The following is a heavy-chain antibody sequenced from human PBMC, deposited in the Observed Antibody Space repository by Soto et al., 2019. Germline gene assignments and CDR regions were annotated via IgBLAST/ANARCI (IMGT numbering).Heavy chain of an antibody. V-gene: IGHV3-21*01. CDR1: GSTFRRYS. CDR2: LSSSSGYI. Sequence: VGSRRFSCAPSGSTFRRYSMNWVLQAPGKGLEWFSYLSSSSGYIYYADSVKGRFTISRDDAKNSLYLQMNSLRAEETAVYYGARYGTGGGFDYWGQGTLVTISS. J-gene: IGHJ4*02. CDR3: ARYGTGGGFDY. D-gene: IGHD7-27*01.